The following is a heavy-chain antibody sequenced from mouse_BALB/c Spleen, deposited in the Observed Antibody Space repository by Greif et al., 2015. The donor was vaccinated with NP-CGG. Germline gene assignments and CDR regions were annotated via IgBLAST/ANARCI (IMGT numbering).Heavy chain of an antibody. CDR3: AREWRYDGSWFAY. CDR2: IYPYNGGT. CDR1: GYTFTDYN. V-gene: IGHV1S29*02. Sequence: EVKLMESGPELVKPGASVKISCKASGYTFTDYNMHWVKQSHGKSLEWIGYIYPYNGGTGYNQKFESKSTLTVDNSSSTAYMELHSLTSEDSAVYYCAREWRYDGSWFAYWGQGTLVTVSA. D-gene: IGHD2-14*01. J-gene: IGHJ3*01.